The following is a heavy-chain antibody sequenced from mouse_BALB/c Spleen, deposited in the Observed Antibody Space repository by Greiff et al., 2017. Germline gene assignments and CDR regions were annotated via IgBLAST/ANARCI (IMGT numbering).Heavy chain of an antibody. CDR3: ARAPYGNYAYAMDY. CDR1: GYSITSDYA. J-gene: IGHJ4*01. D-gene: IGHD2-10*02. CDR2: ISYSGST. V-gene: IGHV3-2*02. Sequence: EVKLVESGPGLVKPSQSLSLTCTVTGYSITSDYAWNWIRQFPGNKLEWMGYISYSGSTSYNPSLKSRISITRDTSKNQFFLQLNSVTTEDTATYYCARAPYGNYAYAMDYWGQGTSVTVSS.